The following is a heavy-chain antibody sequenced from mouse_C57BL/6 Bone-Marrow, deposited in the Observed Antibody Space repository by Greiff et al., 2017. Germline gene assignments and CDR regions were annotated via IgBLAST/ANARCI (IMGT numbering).Heavy chain of an antibody. D-gene: IGHD1-1*01. CDR1: GYTFTSYW. CDR2: IDPNSGGT. V-gene: IGHV1-72*01. CDR3: AREFVTTVVPWYFDV. Sequence: QVQLQQPGAELVKPGASVKLSCKASGYTFTSYWMHWVKQRPGRGLEWIGRIDPNSGGTKYNEKFKSKATLTVDKPSSTAYMQLSSLTSEDSAVYYCAREFVTTVVPWYFDVWGTGTTVTVSS. J-gene: IGHJ1*03.